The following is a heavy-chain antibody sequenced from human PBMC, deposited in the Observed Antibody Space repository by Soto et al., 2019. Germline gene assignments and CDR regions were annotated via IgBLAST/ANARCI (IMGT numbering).Heavy chain of an antibody. Sequence: QVQLVQSGAEVKKPGSSVKVSCKASGGTFSSYAISWVRQAPGQGLEWMGGIIPIFGTANYAQKFQGRVTITADESTSTAYMELSSLRSEDTAVYYCARSYYYGSGSSYYYYGMDVWGQGTTVTVSS. CDR3: ARSYYYGSGSSYYYYGMDV. D-gene: IGHD3-10*01. CDR1: GGTFSSYA. J-gene: IGHJ6*02. V-gene: IGHV1-69*01. CDR2: IIPIFGTA.